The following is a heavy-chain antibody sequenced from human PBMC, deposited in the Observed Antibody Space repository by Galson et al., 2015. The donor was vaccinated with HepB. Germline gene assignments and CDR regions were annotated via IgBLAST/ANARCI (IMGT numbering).Heavy chain of an antibody. V-gene: IGHV3-21*01. D-gene: IGHD2-21*02. J-gene: IGHJ3*02. Sequence: CAASGFPFSSYGLHWVRQAPGKGLEWVSSISSSSSYIYYADSVKGRFTISRDNAKNSLYLQMNSLRAEDTAVYYCARVGDTYAFDIWGQGTMVTVSS. CDR1: GFPFSSYG. CDR3: ARVGDTYAFDI. CDR2: ISSSSSYI.